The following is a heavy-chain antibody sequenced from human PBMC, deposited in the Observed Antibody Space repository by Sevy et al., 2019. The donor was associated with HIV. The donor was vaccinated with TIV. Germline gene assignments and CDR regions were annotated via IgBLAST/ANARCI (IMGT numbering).Heavy chain of an antibody. CDR2: IWYDGSNK. CDR3: ARGLAALPGYYYGTDV. J-gene: IGHJ6*02. V-gene: IGHV3-33*01. D-gene: IGHD6-6*01. Sequence: GGSLRLSCAASGFTFSSYGMHWVRQAPGKGLEWVAVIWYDGSNKYYADSVKGRFTISRDNSKNTFHLQMSSLRLEDTGVYYCARGLAALPGYYYGTDVWGQGTTVTVSS. CDR1: GFTFSSYG.